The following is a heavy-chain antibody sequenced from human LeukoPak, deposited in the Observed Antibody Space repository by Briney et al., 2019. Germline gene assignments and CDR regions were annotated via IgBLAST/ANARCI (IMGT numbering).Heavy chain of an antibody. V-gene: IGHV5-51*01. J-gene: IGHJ6*03. Sequence: GESLKISCKGSGYSFSTYWIGWVRQMPGKGLEWMGIIFPADSDTRYSPSFQGQDTISADKSITTAYLQWSSLKASDTAMYYCARRMTGFYKGRHYFYMDVWGKGTTVTVSS. D-gene: IGHD3-9*01. CDR2: IFPADSDT. CDR3: ARRMTGFYKGRHYFYMDV. CDR1: GYSFSTYW.